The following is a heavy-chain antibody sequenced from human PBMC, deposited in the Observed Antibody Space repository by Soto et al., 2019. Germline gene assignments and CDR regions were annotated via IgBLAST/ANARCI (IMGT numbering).Heavy chain of an antibody. D-gene: IGHD3-10*01. Sequence: PSETLSLTCAVSGGSIRSGGYSGRWDRKPPGKGLEWIGYIYHSGSTYYNPSLKSRVTISVDRSKNQFSLKLSSVTAEDTAVYYCARWALAYYYGSGSYSFGLDYWGQGTLVTVSS. CDR3: ARWALAYYYGSGSYSFGLDY. J-gene: IGHJ4*02. CDR2: IYHSGST. V-gene: IGHV4-30-2*01. CDR1: GGSIRSGGYS.